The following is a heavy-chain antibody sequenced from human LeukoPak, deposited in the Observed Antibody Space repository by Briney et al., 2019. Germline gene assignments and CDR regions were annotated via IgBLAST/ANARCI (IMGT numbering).Heavy chain of an antibody. CDR3: ARHGDTGTYPGGY. CDR2: IYPGDSDT. CDR1: GFDFTTYW. Sequence: GESLKISCEGFGFDFTTYWIGWVRQMPGKGLEWMGIIYPGDSDTRYSPSFQGQVTISADKSISTAYLQWSSLKASDIAMYYCARHGDTGTYPGGYWGQGTLVTVSS. J-gene: IGHJ4*02. V-gene: IGHV5-51*01. D-gene: IGHD1-26*01.